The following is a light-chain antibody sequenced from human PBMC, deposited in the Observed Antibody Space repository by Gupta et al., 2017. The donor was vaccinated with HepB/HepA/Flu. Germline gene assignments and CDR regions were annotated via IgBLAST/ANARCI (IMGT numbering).Light chain of an antibody. V-gene: IGLV2-18*02. J-gene: IGLJ1*01. CDR1: SSDVGSYNR. Sequence: QSALTQPHSVSGSPGQSVTISCTGTSSDVGSYNRVSWYQQPPGTAPKLMIYEVSNRPSGVPDRFSGSKSGNTASLTISGLQAEDEPDYYCSSYTSSSTYVFGTGTKVTVL. CDR3: SSYTSSSTYV. CDR2: EVS.